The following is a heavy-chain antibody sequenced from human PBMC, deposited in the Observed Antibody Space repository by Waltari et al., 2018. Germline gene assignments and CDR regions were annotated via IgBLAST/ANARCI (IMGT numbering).Heavy chain of an antibody. CDR3: ARGLRPPRRGAPFDP. CDR2: INHSGST. J-gene: IGHJ5*02. V-gene: IGHV4-34*01. D-gene: IGHD6-6*01. CDR1: GGSFSGYY. Sequence: QVQLQQWGAGLLKPSETLSLTCAVYGGSFSGYYWSWIRQPPGKGLEWIGEINHSGSTNYHPSLTSRVTISLDTSKNQFSLKLSSVTAADTAVYYCARGLRPPRRGAPFDPWGQGTLVTVSS.